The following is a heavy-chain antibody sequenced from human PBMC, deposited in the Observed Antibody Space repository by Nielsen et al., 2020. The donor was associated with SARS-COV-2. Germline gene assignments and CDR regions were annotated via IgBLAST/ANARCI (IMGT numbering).Heavy chain of an antibody. J-gene: IGHJ5*02. CDR3: AKGDGDSWSPFLYVDP. D-gene: IGHD6-13*01. Sequence: GESLKISCAASGFTFSSYAMHWVRQAPGKGLEWVAVISYDGSNKYYADSVKGRFTISRDNSQNTLYLQMNSLRAEDTAVYYCAKGDGDSWSPFLYVDPWGQGTLVTVSS. CDR2: ISYDGSNK. V-gene: IGHV3-30-3*01. CDR1: GFTFSSYA.